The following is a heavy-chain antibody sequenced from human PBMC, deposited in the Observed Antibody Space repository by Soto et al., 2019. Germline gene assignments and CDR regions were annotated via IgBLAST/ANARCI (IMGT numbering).Heavy chain of an antibody. D-gene: IGHD5-12*01. CDR2: ISSNGGST. CDR3: ARRGYSGYDVEY. J-gene: IGHJ4*02. CDR1: GFTFSSYA. Sequence: EVQLVESGGGLVQPGGSLRLSCAASGFTFSSYAMHWVRQAPGKGLEYVSDISSNGGSTYYANSVKGRFTISRDNSKNRRYVQMGGVRAEDMGVYYCARRGYSGYDVEYGGQGTLVTVSS. V-gene: IGHV3-64*01.